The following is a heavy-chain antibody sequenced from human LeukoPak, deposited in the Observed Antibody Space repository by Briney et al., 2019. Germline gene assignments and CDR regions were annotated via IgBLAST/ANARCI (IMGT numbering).Heavy chain of an antibody. CDR1: GFTFSDHY. CDR3: PPDHAFDI. CDR2: ITRSSTYI. J-gene: IGHJ3*02. V-gene: IGHV3-69-1*01. Sequence: GGSLGLSCAVSGFTFSDHYMDWVRQAPGKGLEWISSITRSSTYIYYADSVKGRFTISRDNSKNTLYLQMSSLRAEDTAVYYCPPDHAFDIWGQGTMVTVSS.